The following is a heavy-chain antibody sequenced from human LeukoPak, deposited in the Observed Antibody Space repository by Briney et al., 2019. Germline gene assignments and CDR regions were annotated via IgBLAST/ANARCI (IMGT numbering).Heavy chain of an antibody. D-gene: IGHD5-12*01. V-gene: IGHV5-51*01. CDR3: ARKRVATDPIDY. J-gene: IGHJ4*02. CDR2: IYPGDSDT. Sequence: GESLKISCKGSGYSFTSYWSGGGRQMPGKGLEWMGIIYPGDSDTRYSPSFQGQVTISADKSSSTSYLQWSSLKASDTAMYYRARKRVATDPIDYWGQGTLVTVSS. CDR1: GYSFTSYW.